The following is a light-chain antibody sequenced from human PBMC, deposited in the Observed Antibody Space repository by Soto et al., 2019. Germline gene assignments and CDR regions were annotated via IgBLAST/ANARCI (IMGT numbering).Light chain of an antibody. J-gene: IGKJ2*01. CDR1: QSLVYSDGHTY. Sequence: DIVMTQTPLSSPVTLGQPASISCRSSQSLVYSDGHTYLSWLQQRPGQPPRLLIYKTSNRFSGVPDRFSGSGAGTDFTLKISRVEADDVGVYYCMQATHPYTFGQGTKLEIK. CDR3: MQATHPYT. CDR2: KTS. V-gene: IGKV2-24*01.